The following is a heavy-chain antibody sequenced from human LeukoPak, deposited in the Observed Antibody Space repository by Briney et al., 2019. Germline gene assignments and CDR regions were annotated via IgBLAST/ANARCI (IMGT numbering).Heavy chain of an antibody. D-gene: IGHD2-2*01. CDR3: AKGECSSSSCPLGY. J-gene: IGHJ4*02. CDR1: GFTISGNY. CDR2: VSGGGDIT. Sequence: GGSLRLSCAASGFTISGNYMTWVRQAPGKGLEWVSVVSGGGDITYYADSVKGRFTISRDNSRNTLYLQMNGLRAEDTAVYYCAKGECSSSSCPLGYWGQGTLVAVSS. V-gene: IGHV3-23*01.